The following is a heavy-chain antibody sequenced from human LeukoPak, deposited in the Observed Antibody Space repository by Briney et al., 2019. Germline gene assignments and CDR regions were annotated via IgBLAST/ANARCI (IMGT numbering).Heavy chain of an antibody. V-gene: IGHV3-23*01. D-gene: IGHD6-6*01. CDR1: GFTFSNYA. Sequence: PGGSLRLSCAASGFTFSNYAMTWVRQAPGKGLEWVSGISGSGGSAYYADPVEGRCTISRDNSKNTLYPQVSSLRAEDTAVYYCAKGSSSYYYDYWGQGTLVTVSS. J-gene: IGHJ4*02. CDR3: AKGSSSYYYDY. CDR2: ISGSGGSA.